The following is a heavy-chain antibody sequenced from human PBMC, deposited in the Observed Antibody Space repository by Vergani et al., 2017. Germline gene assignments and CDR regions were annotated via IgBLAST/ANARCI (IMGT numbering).Heavy chain of an antibody. CDR3: TASRLAAAGQTYWYFDL. D-gene: IGHD6-13*01. CDR1: GFTFSGSA. V-gene: IGHV3-73*02. CDR2: IRSKANSYAT. J-gene: IGHJ2*01. Sequence: EVQLVESGGGLVQPGGSLKLSCAASGFTFSGSAMHLVRQASGLGLEWVGRIRSKANSYATAYAASVKGRFTISRDDSKNTAYLQMNSLKTEDTAVYYCTASRLAAAGQTYWYFDLWGRGTLVTVSS.